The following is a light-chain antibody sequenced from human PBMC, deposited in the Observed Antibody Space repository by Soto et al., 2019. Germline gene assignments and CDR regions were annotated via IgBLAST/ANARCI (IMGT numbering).Light chain of an antibody. CDR1: QGISSY. V-gene: IGKV1-9*01. CDR3: QQFRSYPPT. CDR2: AAS. J-gene: IGKJ3*01. Sequence: DIPLTQSPSFLSASVGDRVTITCRASQGISSYLAWYQQRPGKAPKLLIYAASTLQSGVPSRFSGGGSGTEFTLTINLQPEDFATYYCQQFRSYPPTFGPGTIVD.